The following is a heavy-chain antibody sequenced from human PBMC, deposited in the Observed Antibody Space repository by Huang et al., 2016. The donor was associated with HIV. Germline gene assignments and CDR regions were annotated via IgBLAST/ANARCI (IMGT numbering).Heavy chain of an antibody. CDR1: GFIFRNYW. D-gene: IGHD3-22*01. CDR2: INPDGSQR. CDR3: ARDLDTDDYYLGFDAFDI. V-gene: IGHV3-7*01. J-gene: IGHJ3*02. Sequence: EVQLVESGGGVVQPGGSLRLSCAASGFIFRNYWMSWVRQAPGKGVEGVANINPDGSQREYVDSVEGRFTVARDNAKNSLYLQMNSLRVADTAVYSCARDLDTDDYYLGFDAFDIWGPGILVSVSS.